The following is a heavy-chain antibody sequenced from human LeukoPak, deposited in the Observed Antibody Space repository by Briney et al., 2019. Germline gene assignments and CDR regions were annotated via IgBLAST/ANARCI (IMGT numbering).Heavy chain of an antibody. Sequence: TGGSLRLSSAASGFTFTRNAMAWVRQAPGKGLECVSAIGGSGGTTFYAESVKGRVTISRVQSTNTVYLQMNSLRADDTAVYYCAKAHCSSTSCSRADNWGQGTLVTVSS. CDR1: GFTFTRNA. J-gene: IGHJ4*02. D-gene: IGHD2-2*01. V-gene: IGHV3-23*01. CDR3: AKAHCSSTSCSRADN. CDR2: IGGSGGTT.